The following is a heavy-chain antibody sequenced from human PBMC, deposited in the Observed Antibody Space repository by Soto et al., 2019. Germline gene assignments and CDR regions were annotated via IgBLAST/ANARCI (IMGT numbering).Heavy chain of an antibody. V-gene: IGHV4-30-4*01. CDR1: GASIYNGGYF. D-gene: IGHD3-10*01. CDR3: ARGLYYYGSRTYSYFDS. CDR2: IHNSGSP. J-gene: IGHJ4*02. Sequence: SETLSLTCSVSGASIYNGGYFWSWIRQSPGKGLEWIGHIHNSGSPYNNPSLKSRVTISADTSMNQFSLALTSVTAADTAVYYCARGLYYYGSRTYSYFDSWGQGTLVTVSS.